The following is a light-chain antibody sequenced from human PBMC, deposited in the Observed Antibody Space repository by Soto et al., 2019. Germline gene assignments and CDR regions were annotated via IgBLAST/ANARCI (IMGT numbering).Light chain of an antibody. CDR1: QGISSA. V-gene: IGKV1-13*02. J-gene: IGKJ2*01. Sequence: AIQLTQSPSSLSASGGDRVTITCRASQGISSALAWYQQKPGKAPKLLIYDASSLESGVPSRFSCSGSGTDFTLDISSLQPEDFSTYFCRQFNSYPVTFGQGTKLEIK. CDR2: DAS. CDR3: RQFNSYPVT.